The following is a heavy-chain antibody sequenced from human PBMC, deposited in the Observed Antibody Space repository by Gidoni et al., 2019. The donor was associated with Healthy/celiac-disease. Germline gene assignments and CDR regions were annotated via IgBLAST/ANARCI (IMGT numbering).Heavy chain of an antibody. D-gene: IGHD5-12*01. Sequence: QVQLQESGPGLVKPSQTLSLTCTVSGGSISSGDYYWSWIRQPPGKGLEWIGYIYYSGSTYYNPSLKSRVTISVDTSKNQFSRKLSSVTAADTAVYYCARGRRDGYNYEAFDIWGQGTMVTVSS. CDR2: IYYSGST. CDR1: GGSISSGDYY. V-gene: IGHV4-30-4*01. CDR3: ARGRRDGYNYEAFDI. J-gene: IGHJ3*02.